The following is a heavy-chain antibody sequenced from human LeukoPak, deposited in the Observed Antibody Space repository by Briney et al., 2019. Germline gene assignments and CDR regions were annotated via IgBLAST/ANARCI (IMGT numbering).Heavy chain of an antibody. CDR2: INTDGSST. J-gene: IGHJ4*02. CDR1: GFAFSVYA. V-gene: IGHV3-74*01. Sequence: GGSLRLSCTASGFAFSVYAMSWLRQAPGKGLVWVSDINTDGSSTSYADSVKGRFTISRDNAKNTLFLQMNSLRAEDTAVYYCARVYGSGWSHFDYWGQGTLVTVSS. CDR3: ARVYGSGWSHFDY. D-gene: IGHD6-19*01.